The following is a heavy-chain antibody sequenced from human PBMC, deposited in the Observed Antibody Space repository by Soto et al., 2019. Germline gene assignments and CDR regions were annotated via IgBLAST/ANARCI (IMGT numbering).Heavy chain of an antibody. CDR1: GGSISRGDYY. CDR3: ARVSGYDFWSGYYPYYYYGMDV. V-gene: IGHV4-30-4*01. D-gene: IGHD3-3*01. J-gene: IGHJ6*02. Sequence: SETLSLTCTVSGGSISRGDYYWSWIRQAPGKGLEWIGYIYYSGSTYYNPSLKSRVTISVDTSKNQFSLKLSSVTAADTAVYYCARVSGYDFWSGYYPYYYYGMDVWGQGTTVTVSS. CDR2: IYYSGST.